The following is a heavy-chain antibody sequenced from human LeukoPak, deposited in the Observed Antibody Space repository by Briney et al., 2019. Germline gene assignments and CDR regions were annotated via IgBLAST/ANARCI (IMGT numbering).Heavy chain of an antibody. CDR2: IRSKAYGGTT. CDR1: GFIFGDYA. Sequence: PGRSLRLSCTASGFIFGDYAMSWVRQGPGKGLEWVGLIRSKAYGGTTEYAASVKGRFTISRDDSKSIAYLQMNSLKTEDTAVYYCGTVKWDYYYYGMDVWGQGTTVTVSS. V-gene: IGHV3-49*04. D-gene: IGHD1-26*01. CDR3: GTVKWDYYYYGMDV. J-gene: IGHJ6*02.